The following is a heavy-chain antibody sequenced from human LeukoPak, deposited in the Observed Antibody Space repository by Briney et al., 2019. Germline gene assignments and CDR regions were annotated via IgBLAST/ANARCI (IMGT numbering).Heavy chain of an antibody. D-gene: IGHD3-16*01. J-gene: IGHJ4*02. Sequence: PGGSLRLSCAVSGITLSNYGMSWVRQAPGRGLKWVAGISGSGGGTNYADSVKGRFTISRDNPKNTLYLQMNSLRAEDTAVYFCAKRGIVIRAVLVVGFHKEAYFFDCWGQGALVTVSS. CDR2: ISGSGGGT. V-gene: IGHV3-23*01. CDR3: AKRGIVIRAVLVVGFHKEAYFFDC. CDR1: GITLSNYG.